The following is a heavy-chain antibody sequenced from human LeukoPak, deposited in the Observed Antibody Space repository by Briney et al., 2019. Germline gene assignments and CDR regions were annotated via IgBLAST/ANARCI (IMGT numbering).Heavy chain of an antibody. CDR3: GRQYDV. CDR1: GFTFSNYA. V-gene: IGHV3-74*01. Sequence: GGSLRLSCAASGFTFSNYAMNWVRQAPGKGLVWVSRINSDGSSTGYADSVRGRFTVSRDNAKNTLYLQMNSLRAEDTAVYYCGRQYDVWGQGTTVTVSS. CDR2: INSDGSST. J-gene: IGHJ6*02. D-gene: IGHD2-2*01.